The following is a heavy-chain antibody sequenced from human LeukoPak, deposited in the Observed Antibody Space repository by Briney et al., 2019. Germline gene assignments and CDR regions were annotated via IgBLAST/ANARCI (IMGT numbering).Heavy chain of an antibody. CDR1: GGSISSGSYY. CDR3: ARDGGWRANYMDV. Sequence: PSETLSLTCTVSGGSISSGSYYWSWIRQPAGKGLEWIGRIYTSGSTNYNPSLKSRVTISVDTSKNQFSLKLSSVTAADTAVYYCARDGGWRANYMDVWGKGTTVTVSS. CDR2: IYTSGST. J-gene: IGHJ6*03. V-gene: IGHV4-61*02. D-gene: IGHD5-24*01.